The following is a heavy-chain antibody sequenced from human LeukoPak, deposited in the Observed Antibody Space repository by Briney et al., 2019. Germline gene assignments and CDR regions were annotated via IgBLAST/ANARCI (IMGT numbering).Heavy chain of an antibody. D-gene: IGHD7-27*01. Sequence: GGSLRLSCAASGFTFSSHAMNWVRQAPGKGLEWVSRISGSGDDTSYADSVKGRFAISRDNSKNTLYLQMNGLRVDDTAVYYCANPWGSGWFFDLWGRGTLVTVSS. CDR1: GFTFSSHA. V-gene: IGHV3-23*01. CDR2: ISGSGDDT. J-gene: IGHJ2*01. CDR3: ANPWGSGWFFDL.